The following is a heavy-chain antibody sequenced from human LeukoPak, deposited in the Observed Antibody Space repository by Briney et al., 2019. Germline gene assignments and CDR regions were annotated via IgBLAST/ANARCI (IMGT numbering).Heavy chain of an antibody. Sequence: SETLSLTCTVSGGSISSSDSYWGWIRQPPGKGLEWIGNLYYSGSSYYNPSLKGRVSMSVDTSKNQFSLKLNSVTAADTAVYYCARIGYSSGYYEADCWGQGTLVTVSS. D-gene: IGHD6-19*01. CDR2: LYYSGSS. V-gene: IGHV4-39*01. J-gene: IGHJ4*02. CDR1: GGSISSSDSY. CDR3: ARIGYSSGYYEADC.